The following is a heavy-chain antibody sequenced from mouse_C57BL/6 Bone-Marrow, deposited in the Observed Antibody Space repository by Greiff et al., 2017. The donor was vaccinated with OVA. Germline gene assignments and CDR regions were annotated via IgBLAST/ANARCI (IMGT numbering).Heavy chain of an antibody. CDR3: ARNGPFITTVVRYIDV. D-gene: IGHD1-1*01. CDR1: GFSLTSYA. CDR2: IWTGGGT. Sequence: QVQLQQSGPGLVAPSQSLSITCTVSGFSLTSYAISWVRQPPGKGLEWLGVIWTGGGTNYNSALKSRLRINKDNSMSQFFLNMNSLLTEDTASYSGARNGPFITTVVRYIDVWGTGTTVTVSA. V-gene: IGHV2-9-1*01. J-gene: IGHJ1*03.